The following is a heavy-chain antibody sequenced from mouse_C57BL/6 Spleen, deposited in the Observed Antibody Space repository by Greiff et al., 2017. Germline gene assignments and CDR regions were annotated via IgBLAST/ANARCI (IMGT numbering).Heavy chain of an antibody. CDR1: GYPFTSYW. V-gene: IGHV1-53*01. J-gene: IGHJ1*03. D-gene: IGHD1-1*01. Sequence: QVQLQPPGTELVKPGASVKLSCKASGYPFTSYWMHWVKQRPGQGLEWIGNINPRNGGTNYNEKFKSKATLTVDKSSSTAYMQLSSLTSEDSAVYYCARPFTTVVAENWYFDVWGTGTTVTVSS. CDR3: ARPFTTVVAENWYFDV. CDR2: INPRNGGT.